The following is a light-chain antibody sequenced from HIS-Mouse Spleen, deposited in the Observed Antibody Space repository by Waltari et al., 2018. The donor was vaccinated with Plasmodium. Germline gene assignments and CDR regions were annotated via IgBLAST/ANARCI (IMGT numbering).Light chain of an antibody. V-gene: IGLV2-14*03. Sequence: QSALTQPASVSGSPGQSITISCPGTSRDVGGYNYVPRYQQHPGKAPKLMIYDVSNRPSGVSNRFSGSKSGNTASLTISGLQAEDEADYYCSSYTSSSTLNYVFGTGTKVTVL. CDR1: SRDVGGYNY. J-gene: IGLJ1*01. CDR2: DVS. CDR3: SSYTSSSTLNYV.